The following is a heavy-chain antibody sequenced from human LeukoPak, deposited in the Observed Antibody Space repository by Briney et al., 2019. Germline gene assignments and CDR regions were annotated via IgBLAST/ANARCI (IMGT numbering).Heavy chain of an antibody. D-gene: IGHD3-16*01. CDR3: ARGGVLKSVDY. V-gene: IGHV4-59*11. Sequence: PSETLSLTCTVSGGFISGHYRTWIRQPPGKGLEWIGYIYNSGSTKYSPSLKSRVTISVDTSKNQFSLKLSSVTAADTAVYYCARGGVLKSVDYWGQGTLVAVSS. CDR2: IYNSGST. CDR1: GGFISGHY. J-gene: IGHJ4*02.